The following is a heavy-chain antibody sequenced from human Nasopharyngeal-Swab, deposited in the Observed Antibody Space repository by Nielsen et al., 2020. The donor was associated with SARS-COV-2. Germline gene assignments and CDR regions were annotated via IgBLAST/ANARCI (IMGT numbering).Heavy chain of an antibody. J-gene: IGHJ5*02. Sequence: IRQPPGKGLEWVANIKQDGSEKYYVDSVKGRLTISRDNAKNSLYLQMNSLRAEDTAVYYCARQTSFGDWFDPWGQGTLVTVSS. CDR2: IKQDGSEK. V-gene: IGHV3-7*03. D-gene: IGHD2/OR15-2a*01. CDR3: ARQTSFGDWFDP.